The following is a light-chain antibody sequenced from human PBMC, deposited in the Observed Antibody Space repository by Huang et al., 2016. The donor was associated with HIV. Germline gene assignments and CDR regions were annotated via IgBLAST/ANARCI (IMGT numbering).Light chain of an antibody. CDR3: QQRRNWPPYT. J-gene: IGKJ2*01. Sequence: EVVLTQSPATLSLSPGERATLSCRASQGVSSWFAWDQQKPGQAPRPLIYAASVRATGIPARFSGSASGTDFTLTISSLEPEDFAVYYCQQRRNWPPYTFGQGTKLEIK. CDR1: QGVSSW. V-gene: IGKV3-11*01. CDR2: AAS.